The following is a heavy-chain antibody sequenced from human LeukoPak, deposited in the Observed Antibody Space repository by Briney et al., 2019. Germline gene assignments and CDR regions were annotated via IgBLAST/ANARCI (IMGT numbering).Heavy chain of an antibody. J-gene: IGHJ6*03. CDR2: LSGSGGST. V-gene: IGHV3-23*01. D-gene: IGHD6-13*01. CDR3: AKVPYSTYYYYMDV. CDR1: GFTFTSYA. Sequence: PGGSLRLSCAASGFTFTSYAMSWVRQAPGKGLEWVSSLSGSGGSTYYADSVKGRFTISRDNSKNTVYLQMNSLRAEDTAVYYCAKVPYSTYYYYMDVWGKGTTVTVSS.